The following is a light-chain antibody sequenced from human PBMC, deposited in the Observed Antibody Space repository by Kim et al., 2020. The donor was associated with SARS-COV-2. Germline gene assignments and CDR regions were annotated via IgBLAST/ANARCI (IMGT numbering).Light chain of an antibody. CDR1: QSIGSW. V-gene: IGKV1-5*03. Sequence: SASFGDGVTITCRASQSIGSWLAWYQQKPGKAPNLLIYKASILETGVPSRFSGSESGTEFTLTTTSLQPDDFATYYCQQYSNSLYSFGQGTKLEI. CDR2: KAS. J-gene: IGKJ2*03. CDR3: QQYSNSLYS.